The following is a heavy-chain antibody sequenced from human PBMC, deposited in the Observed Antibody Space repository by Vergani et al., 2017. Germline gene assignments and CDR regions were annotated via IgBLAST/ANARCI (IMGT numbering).Heavy chain of an antibody. J-gene: IGHJ4*02. Sequence: QVQLGQSGSEVRKPGASVKVSCQVSGYSLTELTIHWVRQAPGKGLEWMGGFDPEHGEVTFAHNIQGRVTMTDDRTADTAYIELSSLRPEDTALNYCEIGTNYYDGSAYYLDYWGQGTLVTVSS. D-gene: IGHD3-22*01. CDR2: FDPEHGEV. CDR3: EIGTNYYDGSAYYLDY. CDR1: GYSLTELT. V-gene: IGHV1-24*01.